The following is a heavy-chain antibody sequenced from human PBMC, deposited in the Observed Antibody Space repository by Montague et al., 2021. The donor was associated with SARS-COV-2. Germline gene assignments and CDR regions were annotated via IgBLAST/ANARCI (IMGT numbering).Heavy chain of an antibody. CDR2: ISDTGSTI. CDR3: AKGLMAYGGNSPVDQ. V-gene: IGHV3-11*01. D-gene: IGHD4-23*01. Sequence: SLRLSCAASGFTFSDYYMNWIRQAPGKGLVWISYISDTGSTIYYADPVKGRFAVSRDNTKNSLYLQMNSLRAEDTAVYYCAKGLMAYGGNSPVDQWGQGTLVTVSS. CDR1: GFTFSDYY. J-gene: IGHJ4*02.